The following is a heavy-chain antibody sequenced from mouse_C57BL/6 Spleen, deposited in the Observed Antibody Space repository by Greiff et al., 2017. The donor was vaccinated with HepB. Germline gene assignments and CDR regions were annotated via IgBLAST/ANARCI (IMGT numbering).Heavy chain of an antibody. J-gene: IGHJ2*01. CDR3: ARHEEAGIYYGNFYCDY. V-gene: IGHV1-62-2*01. D-gene: IGHD2-1*01. CDR2: FYPGSGSI. Sequence: QVQLQQSGAELVKPGASVKLSCKASGYTFTEYTIHWVKQRSGQGLEWIGWFYPGSGSIKYNEKFKDKATLTADKSSSTVYMELSRLTSEDSAVYFGARHEEAGIYYGNFYCDYWGQGTTRTVSS. CDR1: GYTFTEYT.